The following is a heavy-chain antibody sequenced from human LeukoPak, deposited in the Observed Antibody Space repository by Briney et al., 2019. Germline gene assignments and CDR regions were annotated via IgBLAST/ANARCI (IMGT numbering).Heavy chain of an antibody. CDR3: ARDPRIVVVVADNWFDP. V-gene: IGHV1-2*02. CDR1: GYTFTGYY. J-gene: IGHJ5*02. Sequence: GASVKVSCKASGYTFTGYYMHWVRQAPGQGLEWMGWINPNSGGTNYAQKFQGRVTMTRDTSISTAYMELSRLRSDDTAVYYCARDPRIVVVVADNWFDPWGQGTLVTLSS. D-gene: IGHD2-15*01. CDR2: INPNSGGT.